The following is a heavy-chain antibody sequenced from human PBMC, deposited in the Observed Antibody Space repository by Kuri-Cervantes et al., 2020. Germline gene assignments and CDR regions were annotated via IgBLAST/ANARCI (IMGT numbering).Heavy chain of an antibody. CDR2: INHSGST. J-gene: IGHJ6*02. V-gene: IGHV4-34*01. CDR1: GGSFSGYY. Sequence: SQTLSLTCAVYGGSFSGYYWSWIRQPPGKGLEWIREINHSGSTNYNPSLKSRVTISVDTFKNQFSLNLSSVTGADTAVYYCAKSPGGWGPVETYGSGRGGMDVWGQGTTVTVSS. D-gene: IGHD3-10*01. CDR3: AKSPGGWGPVETYGSGRGGMDV.